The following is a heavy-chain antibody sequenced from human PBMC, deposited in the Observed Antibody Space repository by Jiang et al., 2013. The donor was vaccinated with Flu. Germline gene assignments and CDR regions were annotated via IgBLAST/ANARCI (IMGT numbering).Heavy chain of an antibody. CDR1: GGSISNYY. Sequence: GPGLVKPSETLSLSCSVSGGSISNYYWSWIRQPPGKGLEWIGYIYYSGSTNYNPSLKSRVTISVDTSKNQFSLKLTSVTAADTAVYYCARHPIGYCSGGSCYWYFDLWGRGTLVTVSS. CDR2: IYYSGST. J-gene: IGHJ2*01. V-gene: IGHV4-59*08. D-gene: IGHD2-15*01. CDR3: ARHPIGYCSGGSCYWYFDL.